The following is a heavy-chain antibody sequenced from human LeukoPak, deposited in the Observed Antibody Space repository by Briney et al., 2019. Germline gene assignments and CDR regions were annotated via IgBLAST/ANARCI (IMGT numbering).Heavy chain of an antibody. D-gene: IGHD2-15*01. CDR1: GGSFSGYY. J-gene: IGHJ4*02. Sequence: SDTLSLLCAVYGGSFSGYYWSWPRQPPGKGLEWLGEINHSGSNNYNPSLKSRVTISVDTSKNQFSLKLRSVTAADTAVYYCASRNPVPRGDFDYWGQGALVTVSS. CDR2: INHSGSN. V-gene: IGHV4-34*01. CDR3: ASRNPVPRGDFDY.